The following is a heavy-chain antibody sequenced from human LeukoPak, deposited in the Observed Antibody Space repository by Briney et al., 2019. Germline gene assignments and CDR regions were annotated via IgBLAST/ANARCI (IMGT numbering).Heavy chain of an antibody. CDR3: TTDPGPSYWVHAFDI. CDR1: GFTFSSYA. D-gene: IGHD2-15*01. Sequence: GGSLRLSCAASGFTFSSYAMSWVRQAPGKGLEWVSAISGSGGSTYYADSVKGRFTISRDNSKNTLYLQMNSLRAEDTAVYYCTTDPGPSYWVHAFDIWGQGTMVTVSS. J-gene: IGHJ3*02. CDR2: ISGSGGST. V-gene: IGHV3-23*01.